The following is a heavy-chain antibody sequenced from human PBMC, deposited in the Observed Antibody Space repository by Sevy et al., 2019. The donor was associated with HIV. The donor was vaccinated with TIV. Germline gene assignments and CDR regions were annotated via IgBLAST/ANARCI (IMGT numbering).Heavy chain of an antibody. V-gene: IGHV3-33*01. J-gene: IGHJ4*02. CDR3: ARDPRMYGDYLLAYFDY. CDR1: GFSFDRYG. CDR2: ILYEGINK. D-gene: IGHD2-8*01. Sequence: GGSLRLSCAASGFSFDRYGMHWVRQAPGKGLEWVAVILYEGINKDYGDSVRGRFTISRDNSKNTLYLQMNSLRVDDTAVYYCARDPRMYGDYLLAYFDYWGQGALVTVSS.